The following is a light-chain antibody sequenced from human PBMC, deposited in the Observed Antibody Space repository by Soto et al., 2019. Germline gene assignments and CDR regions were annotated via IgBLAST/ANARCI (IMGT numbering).Light chain of an antibody. J-gene: IGKJ1*01. V-gene: IGKV3-15*01. CDR2: DAS. Sequence: ILMTQSPATLSVSPGERATLSCRASQSVSNNLAWYQQKPGQPPRLLIYDASTRATGIPARFSGSGSGTEFTLTISGLQSEDFAVYYCQQYTNWPPWTFGQGTKVEIK. CDR3: QQYTNWPPWT. CDR1: QSVSNN.